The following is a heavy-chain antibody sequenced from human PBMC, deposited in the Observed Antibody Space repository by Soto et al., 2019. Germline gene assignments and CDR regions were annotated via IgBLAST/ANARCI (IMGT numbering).Heavy chain of an antibody. CDR3: ARDLNADYSYGSGYYYGMDV. D-gene: IGHD5-18*01. CDR2: IYYSGST. CDR1: GGSISSGGYY. J-gene: IGHJ6*02. Sequence: QVQLQESGPGLVKPSQTLSLTCTVSGGSISSGGYYWSWIRQHPGKGLEWIGYIYYSGSTYYNPSPKSRVTISVDTSKNQFSLKLSSVTAADTAVYYCARDLNADYSYGSGYYYGMDVWGQGTTVTVSS. V-gene: IGHV4-31*03.